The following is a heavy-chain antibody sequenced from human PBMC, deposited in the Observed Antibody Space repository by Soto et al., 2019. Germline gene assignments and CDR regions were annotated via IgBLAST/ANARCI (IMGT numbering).Heavy chain of an antibody. CDR1: GGSISSGGYS. CDR2: IYHSGST. D-gene: IGHD3-10*01. V-gene: IGHV4-30-2*01. J-gene: IGHJ5*02. Sequence: QLQLQESGSGLVKPSQTLSLTCAVSGGSISSGGYSWSWIRQPPGKGLEWIGYIYHSGSTYYNPSLKSRVTISVDRSKNQFSLKLSSVTAADTAVYYCARGTMVRGASGGYNWFDPWGQGTLVTVSS. CDR3: ARGTMVRGASGGYNWFDP.